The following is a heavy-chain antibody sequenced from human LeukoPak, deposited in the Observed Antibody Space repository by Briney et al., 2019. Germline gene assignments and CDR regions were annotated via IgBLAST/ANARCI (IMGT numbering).Heavy chain of an antibody. Sequence: GASVKVSCKASGYTLTSYAMHWVRQAPGQRLEWMGWINAGNGNTKYSQKFQGRVAMTTDTSTSTAYMGLRSLRSDDTAVYYCARGLTEYDSSGYYYEAAFDIWGQGTMVTVSS. J-gene: IGHJ3*02. D-gene: IGHD3-22*01. CDR3: ARGLTEYDSSGYYYEAAFDI. CDR1: GYTLTSYA. V-gene: IGHV1-3*01. CDR2: INAGNGNT.